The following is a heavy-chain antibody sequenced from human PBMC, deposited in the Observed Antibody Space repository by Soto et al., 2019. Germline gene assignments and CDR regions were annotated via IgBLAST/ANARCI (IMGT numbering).Heavy chain of an antibody. CDR2: ISYDGRNK. V-gene: IGHV3-30*04. D-gene: IGHD4-17*01. CDR3: ARDYYGDSGSLY. CDR1: GFTFSSYA. J-gene: IGHJ4*02. Sequence: QVQLVESGGGVVQPGRSLRLSCAASGFTFSSYAMHWVRQAPGKGLEWVAVISYDGRNKYYADSVKGRFTISRDNSKNTLYLQMNSLRAEDTAVYYCARDYYGDSGSLYWGQGTLVTVSS.